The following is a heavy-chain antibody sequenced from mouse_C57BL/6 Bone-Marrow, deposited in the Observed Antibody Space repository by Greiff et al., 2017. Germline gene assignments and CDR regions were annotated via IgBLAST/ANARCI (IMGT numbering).Heavy chain of an antibody. J-gene: IGHJ4*01. CDR2: IYPGGGYT. D-gene: IGHD3-2*02. CDR3: ARSQATLRMDY. V-gene: IGHV1-63*01. CDR1: GYTFTTYW. Sequence: QVQLQQSGAELVRPGTSVKMSCKASGYTFTTYWIGWAKQRPGHGLEWIGDIYPGGGYTNYNEKFKGKATLTADKSSSTAYMQFSSLTSEDSAIYYCARSQATLRMDYWGQGTSVTVSA.